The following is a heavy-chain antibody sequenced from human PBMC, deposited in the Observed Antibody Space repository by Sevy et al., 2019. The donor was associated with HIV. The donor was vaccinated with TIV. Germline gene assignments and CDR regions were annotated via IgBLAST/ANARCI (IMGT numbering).Heavy chain of an antibody. J-gene: IGHJ4*02. Sequence: SETLSLTCAVYGESVSSSYWTWIRQPPGGGLDWVGEVDHSGGTSYNPSLKSRATVSLETSKRQFSLKLNSVTAADTAVYFCATGRSPKRLPLLYSGYDHMTAHFFDYWGQGALVTVSS. CDR2: VDHSGGT. D-gene: IGHD5-12*01. CDR1: GESVSSSY. CDR3: ATGRSPKRLPLLYSGYDHMTAHFFDY. V-gene: IGHV4-34*01.